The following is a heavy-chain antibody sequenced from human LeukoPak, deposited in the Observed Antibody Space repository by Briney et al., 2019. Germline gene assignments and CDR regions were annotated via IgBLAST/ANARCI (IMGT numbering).Heavy chain of an antibody. Sequence: GGSLRLSCAASGFTFSSYSMNWVRQAPGKGLEWASSISSSSSYIYYADSVKGRFTISRDNAKNSLYLQMNSLRAEDTAVYYCARGTTGYSDYYYYMGVWGKGTTVTVSS. CDR3: ARGTTGYSDYYYYMGV. V-gene: IGHV3-21*01. D-gene: IGHD1-7*01. CDR2: ISSSSSYI. CDR1: GFTFSSYS. J-gene: IGHJ6*03.